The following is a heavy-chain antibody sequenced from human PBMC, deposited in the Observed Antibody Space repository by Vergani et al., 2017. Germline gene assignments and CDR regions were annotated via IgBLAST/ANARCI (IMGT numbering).Heavy chain of an antibody. CDR2: IHYSENT. CDR3: ARMGGYDEGDAFRIGYFDS. V-gene: IGHV4-59*11. D-gene: IGHD3-22*01. J-gene: IGHJ4*02. Sequence: QVKLQESGPGLVKSSETLSLTCSVSFDSIRNLYCNWIRQPPGKGLEWIGAIHYSENTNYNPSLKTRVTISVDTSKNQFSLTLTSVTAADTAMYYCARMGGYDEGDAFRIGYFDSWGAGILVTVSS. CDR1: FDSIRNLY.